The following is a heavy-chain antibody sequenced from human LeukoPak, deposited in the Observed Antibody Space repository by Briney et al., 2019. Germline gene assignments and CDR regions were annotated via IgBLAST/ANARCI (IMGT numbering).Heavy chain of an antibody. V-gene: IGHV4-59*01. D-gene: IGHD5-24*01. Sequence: SETLSLTCTVSDDSISDYYRGWIRQPPGKGLEWIGYIYYSGSTNYNPSLKSRVTISVDTSKNQFSLKLSSVTAADTAVYYCARNRDGYNYSWFDPWGQGTLVTVSS. CDR3: ARNRDGYNYSWFDP. CDR1: DDSISDYY. J-gene: IGHJ5*02. CDR2: IYYSGST.